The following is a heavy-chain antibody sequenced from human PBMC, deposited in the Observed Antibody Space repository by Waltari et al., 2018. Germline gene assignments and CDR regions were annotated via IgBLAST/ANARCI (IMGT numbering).Heavy chain of an antibody. V-gene: IGHV3-21*01. CDR3: AREWGVMVGTAGYYFDY. CDR1: GFTFSSYT. J-gene: IGHJ4*02. D-gene: IGHD3-9*01. Sequence: EVQLVGSGGGLVKPGGSLRLSCAASGFTFSSYTMNWVRLAPGKGLAWGSSISSGSSYIFYADSVKGRFTITRDTAKNSLYLQMNSLRVEDTAVYYCAREWGVMVGTAGYYFDYWGQGSLVTVSS. CDR2: ISSGSSYI.